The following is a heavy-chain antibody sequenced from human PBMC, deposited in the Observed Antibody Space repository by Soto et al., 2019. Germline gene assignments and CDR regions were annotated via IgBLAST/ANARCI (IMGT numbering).Heavy chain of an antibody. V-gene: IGHV4-59*08. J-gene: IGHJ4*02. Sequence: SETLSLTCTVSGGSISSYYWSWIRQPPGKGLEYIGYIFSDGSTNFNPSLKSRLIMSVDTSKNQFALKLSSVTAADTAVYYCARRSIFGEVTDYFDYWGQGALVTVSS. CDR3: ARRSIFGEVTDYFDY. CDR1: GGSISSYY. CDR2: IFSDGST. D-gene: IGHD3-3*01.